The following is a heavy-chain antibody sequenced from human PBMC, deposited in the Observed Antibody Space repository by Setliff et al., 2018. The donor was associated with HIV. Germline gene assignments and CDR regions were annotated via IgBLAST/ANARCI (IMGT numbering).Heavy chain of an antibody. CDR3: ARQESYGNGGLYYFDY. V-gene: IGHV4-39*01. J-gene: IGHJ4*02. CDR2: IYYSGST. CDR1: GGSISSSSYY. D-gene: IGHD2-8*02. Sequence: PSQTLSLTCTVSGGSISSSSYYWGWIRQPPGKGLEWIGSIYYSGSTYYNPSLKSRVTISVDTSKNQFSLKLSSVTAADTAVYYCARQESYGNGGLYYFDYWGQATLVTVSS.